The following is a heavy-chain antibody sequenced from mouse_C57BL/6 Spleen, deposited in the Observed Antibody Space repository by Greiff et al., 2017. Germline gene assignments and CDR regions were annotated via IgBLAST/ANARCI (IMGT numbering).Heavy chain of an antibody. CDR1: GYTFTSYW. Sequence: QVQLQQSGAELVKPGASAKLSCKASGYTFTSYWMHWVKQRPGQGLEWIGMIHPNSGSTNYNEKFKSKATLTVDKSSSTAYMQLSSLTSEDSAVYYCAREAGWPYFDYWGQGTTLTVSS. V-gene: IGHV1-64*01. CDR2: IHPNSGST. CDR3: AREAGWPYFDY. J-gene: IGHJ2*01. D-gene: IGHD2-3*01.